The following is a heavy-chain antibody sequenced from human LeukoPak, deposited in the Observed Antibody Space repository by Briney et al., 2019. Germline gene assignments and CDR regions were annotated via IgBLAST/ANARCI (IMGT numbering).Heavy chain of an antibody. CDR3: ARGSVGYYYGSGSYSDWFDP. Sequence: ASVNVSCKASGYTFTSYDINWVRQAPGQGLEWMGWMNPNSGNTGYAQKFQGRVTMTRNTSISTAYMELSSLRSEDTAVYYCARGSVGYYYGSGSYSDWFDPWGQGTLVTVSS. CDR1: GYTFTSYD. CDR2: MNPNSGNT. D-gene: IGHD3-10*01. J-gene: IGHJ5*02. V-gene: IGHV1-8*01.